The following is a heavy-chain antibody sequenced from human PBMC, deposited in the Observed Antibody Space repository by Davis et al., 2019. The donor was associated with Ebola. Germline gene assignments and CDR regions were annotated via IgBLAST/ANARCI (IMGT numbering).Heavy chain of an antibody. CDR2: ISHDGSNR. V-gene: IGHV3-30*01. Sequence: PGGSLRLSCVASEFTFRDYSINWIRQAPGKGLEWMSIISHDGSNRFYADSVKGRFTISRDNSKNTVYLQMDSLRPYDTATYYCAIDADFGEYGWFDPWGQGTLVIVSS. J-gene: IGHJ5*02. CDR3: AIDADFGEYGWFDP. D-gene: IGHD2/OR15-2a*01. CDR1: EFTFRDYS.